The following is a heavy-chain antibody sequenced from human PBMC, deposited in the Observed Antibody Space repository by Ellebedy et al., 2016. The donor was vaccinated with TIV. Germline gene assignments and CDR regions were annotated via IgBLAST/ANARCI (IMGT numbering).Heavy chain of an antibody. CDR3: AKEDWLDGNKIGTYYFHY. Sequence: PGGSLRLSCAASGFSFSSYGMQRVRQAPGKGLEWVAVISDDGSHKYYADSVKGRFTISRDNSKNTLYLQMNSLRTEDTAVYYCAKEDWLDGNKIGTYYFHYWGQGTLVTVSS. CDR1: GFSFSSYG. V-gene: IGHV3-30*18. J-gene: IGHJ4*02. CDR2: ISDDGSHK. D-gene: IGHD5-24*01.